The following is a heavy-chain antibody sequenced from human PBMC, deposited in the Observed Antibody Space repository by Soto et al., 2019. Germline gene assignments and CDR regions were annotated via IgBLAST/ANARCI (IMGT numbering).Heavy chain of an antibody. D-gene: IGHD6-19*01. Sequence: QVQLQESGPGLVKPSQTLSLTCTVSCGSISSGGYYWSWIRQHPGKGLEWIGYIYYSGSTYYNPSLKSRVTISVDTSKSQFSLKLSSVTAADSAVYYCARDFTDSSGPTLGMGVWGQGNTVTVSS. J-gene: IGHJ6*02. CDR1: CGSISSGGYY. CDR3: ARDFTDSSGPTLGMGV. CDR2: IYYSGST. V-gene: IGHV4-31*03.